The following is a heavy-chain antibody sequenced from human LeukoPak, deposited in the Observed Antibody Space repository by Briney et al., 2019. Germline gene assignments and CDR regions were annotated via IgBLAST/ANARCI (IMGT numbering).Heavy chain of an antibody. CDR3: ARSGYSSSWYGFYFDY. J-gene: IGHJ4*02. CDR2: IRYDGSNK. CDR1: GFTFSSYG. D-gene: IGHD6-13*01. Sequence: PGGSLRLSCTASGFTFSSYGMHWVRQAPGKGLEWVAFIRYDGSNKYYADSVKGRFTISRDNSKNTLYLQMNSLRAEDTAVYYCARSGYSSSWYGFYFDYWGQGTLVTVSS. V-gene: IGHV3-30*02.